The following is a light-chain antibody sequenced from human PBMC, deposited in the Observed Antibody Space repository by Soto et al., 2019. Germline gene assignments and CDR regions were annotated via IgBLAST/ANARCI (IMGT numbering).Light chain of an antibody. J-gene: IGLJ1*01. CDR2: EVS. V-gene: IGLV2-14*01. Sequence: LIRPAPVSRSPVQSSTISSTGTSSDIGSFNYVSWYRHHPGKAPKRMIYEVSHRPSGISNRFSGSKSGHTAFLTISGLQAEDEADYYCSSYTSITTFDVFGNGTKVTVL. CDR1: SSDIGSFNY. CDR3: SSYTSITTFDV.